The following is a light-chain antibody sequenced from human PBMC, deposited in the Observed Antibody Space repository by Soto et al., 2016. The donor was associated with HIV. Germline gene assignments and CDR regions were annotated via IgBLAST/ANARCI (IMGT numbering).Light chain of an antibody. CDR2: DDS. Sequence: SYVLTQAPSVSVAPGKTARITCGGNNIGSKSVHWYQQKPGQAPVLVVYDDSDRPSGIPDRFSGSNSGNTATLTISRVEAGDEADYYCQVWDSSSDVVFGGGTK. CDR3: QVWDSSSDVV. V-gene: IGLV3-21*03. J-gene: IGLJ2*01. CDR1: NIGSKS.